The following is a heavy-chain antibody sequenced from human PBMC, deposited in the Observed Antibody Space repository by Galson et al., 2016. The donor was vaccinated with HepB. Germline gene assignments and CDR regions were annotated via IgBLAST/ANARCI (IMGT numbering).Heavy chain of an antibody. CDR3: AKVRGTFCSSTSCYHFDY. J-gene: IGHJ4*02. V-gene: IGHV3-23*01. CDR2: ISHRGDDT. CDR1: GFNSTNFA. D-gene: IGHD2-2*01. Sequence: SLRLSCAASGFNSTNFAMSWVRQAPGKGLEWVSVISHRGDDTYYADSVKGRFTISRDNSKNTVSLQMNSLRAEDTALYFCAKVRGTFCSSTSCYHFDYWGQGTLVAVSS.